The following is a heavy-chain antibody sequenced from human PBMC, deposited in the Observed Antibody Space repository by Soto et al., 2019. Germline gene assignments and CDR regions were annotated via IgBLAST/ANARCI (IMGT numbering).Heavy chain of an antibody. CDR2: ISAYNGNT. CDR3: ARGRTSTIFGVVAKDY. Sequence: ASVKVSCKASGYTFTSYGISWVRQAPGQGLEWMGWISAYNGNTNYAQKLQGRVTMTTDTSTSTAYMELRSLRSDDTAVYYCARGRTSTIFGVVAKDYWGQGTLVTVSS. V-gene: IGHV1-18*01. D-gene: IGHD3-3*01. CDR1: GYTFTSYG. J-gene: IGHJ4*02.